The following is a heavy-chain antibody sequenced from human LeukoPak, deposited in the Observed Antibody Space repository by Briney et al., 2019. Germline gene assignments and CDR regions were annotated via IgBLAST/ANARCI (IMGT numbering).Heavy chain of an antibody. CDR2: ISSSSSYI. D-gene: IGHD3-3*01. CDR3: ARESNPYYDFWSAPYYYGMDV. Sequence: GGSLRPSCAASGFTFSSYSMHWVRQAPGKGLEWVSSISSSSSYIYYADSVKGRFTISRDNAKNSLYLQMNSLRAEDTAVYYCARESNPYYDFWSAPYYYGMDVWGQGTTVTVSS. CDR1: GFTFSSYS. J-gene: IGHJ6*02. V-gene: IGHV3-21*01.